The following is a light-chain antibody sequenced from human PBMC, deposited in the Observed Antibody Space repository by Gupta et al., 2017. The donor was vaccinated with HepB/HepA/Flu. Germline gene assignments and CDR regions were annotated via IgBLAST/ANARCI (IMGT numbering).Light chain of an antibody. CDR3: QHRNSCPLT. J-gene: IGKJ5*01. CDR1: QGISSY. Sequence: DIQLTQSPSFLSASVGDRVTITCRASQGISSYLAWYQQKPGKAPKLLIYAASPLQSGVPSRFSGSGSGTEFTLTLSSRQPEDFATYYCQHRNSCPLTFGQGTPVEIK. V-gene: IGKV1-9*01. CDR2: AAS.